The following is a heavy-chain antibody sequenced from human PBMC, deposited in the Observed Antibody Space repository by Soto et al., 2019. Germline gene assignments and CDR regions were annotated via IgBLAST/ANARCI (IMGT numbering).Heavy chain of an antibody. CDR1: GFTFSDYG. CDR2: VSYDGSYK. V-gene: IGHV3-30*18. CDR3: AKEMYPRTVLDSSSPWGDY. J-gene: IGHJ4*02. Sequence: QVQLVESGGGVAQPGRSLRLSCAVSGFTFSDYGMHWVRQAPGKELEWVAVVSYDGSYKYYADSVKGRFTVSRDLSGNTLFLQMNSLRLEDTAVYFCAKEMYPRTVLDSSSPWGDYWGQGTLVAVSS. D-gene: IGHD6-6*01.